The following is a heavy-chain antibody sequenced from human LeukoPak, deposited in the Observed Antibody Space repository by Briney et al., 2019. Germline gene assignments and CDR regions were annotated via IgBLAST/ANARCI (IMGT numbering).Heavy chain of an antibody. V-gene: IGHV4-34*01. D-gene: IGHD1-1*01. CDR2: INHSGST. CDR1: GGSFSGYY. CDR3: ATRPTSPYYYYYMDV. Sequence: ASETLSLTCAVYGGSFSGYYWSWIRQPPGKGLEWIGEINHSGSTNYNPSLKSRVTISVDTSKNQFSLKLNSVTAADTAVYYCATRPTSPYYYYYMDVWGKGTTVTVSS. J-gene: IGHJ6*03.